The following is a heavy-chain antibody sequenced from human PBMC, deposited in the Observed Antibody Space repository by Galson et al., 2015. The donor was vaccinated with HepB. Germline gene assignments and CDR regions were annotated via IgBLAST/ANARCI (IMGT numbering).Heavy chain of an antibody. D-gene: IGHD3-3*01. Sequence: SLRLSCAASGFTFSSYAMHWARQAPGKGLEYVSAISSNGGSTYYADSVKGRFTISRDNSKNTLYVQMSSLRDEDTAVHYCVKGRRSKNHDFWSGFDNYGMDVWGQGTTVTVSS. V-gene: IGHV3-64*05. CDR1: GFTFSSYA. CDR2: ISSNGGST. J-gene: IGHJ6*02. CDR3: VKGRRSKNHDFWSGFDNYGMDV.